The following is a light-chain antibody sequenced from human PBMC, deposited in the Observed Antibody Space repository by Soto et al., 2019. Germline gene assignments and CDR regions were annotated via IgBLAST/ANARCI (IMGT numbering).Light chain of an antibody. CDR1: QSVSSSY. CDR3: QHYGSSPRT. J-gene: IGKJ2*01. Sequence: EIVLTQSPGTLSLSPGERATLSCRASQSVSSSYLAWYQQKPGQAPRLLIYGPSSRATGIPDRFSGSGSGTDFTRTISTLEPEDFAVYYCQHYGSSPRTFGQGTKLEIK. CDR2: GPS. V-gene: IGKV3-20*01.